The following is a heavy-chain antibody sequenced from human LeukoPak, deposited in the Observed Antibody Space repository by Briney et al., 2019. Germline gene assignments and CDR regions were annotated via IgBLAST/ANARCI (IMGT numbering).Heavy chain of an antibody. CDR1: GFTFSSYA. CDR2: ISYDGSNK. D-gene: IGHD3-22*01. V-gene: IGHV3-30*01. CDR3: ARDHSSGYPGAYYYYGMDV. J-gene: IGHJ6*02. Sequence: FLRLSCAASGFTFSSYAMHWVRQAPGKGLEWVAVISYDGSNKYYADSVKGRFTISRDNSKNTLYLQMNSLRAEDTAVYYCARDHSSGYPGAYYYYGMDVWGQGTTVTVSS.